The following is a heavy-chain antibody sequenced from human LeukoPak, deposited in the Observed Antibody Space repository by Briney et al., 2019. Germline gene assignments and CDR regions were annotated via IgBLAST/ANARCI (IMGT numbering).Heavy chain of an antibody. V-gene: IGHV3-11*04. CDR2: ISSRSSNK. CDR1: GFTFSNHY. D-gene: IGHD3-10*02. CDR3: AELGITMIGGV. Sequence: GGSLRLSCAASGFTFSNHYMSWIRQAPGKGLVWVSYISSRSSNKYYADSVKGRFTISRDNAKSSLYLQMNSLRAEDTAVYYCAELGITMIGGVWGKGTTVTISS. J-gene: IGHJ6*04.